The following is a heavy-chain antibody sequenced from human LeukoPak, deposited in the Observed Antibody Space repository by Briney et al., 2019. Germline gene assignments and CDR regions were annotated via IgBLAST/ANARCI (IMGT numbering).Heavy chain of an antibody. CDR1: GFTFSGSA. D-gene: IGHD1-26*01. V-gene: IGHV3-73*01. CDR2: IRSKANSYAT. J-gene: IGHJ4*02. CDR3: TRKVVGATGIDY. Sequence: GGSLRLSCAASGFTFSGSAMHWVRQASGKGLEWVGRIRSKANSYATAYAASVKGRFTISRDDSKNTAYLQMNSLKTEDTAVYYCTRKVVGATGIDYWGQGTLVTVSS.